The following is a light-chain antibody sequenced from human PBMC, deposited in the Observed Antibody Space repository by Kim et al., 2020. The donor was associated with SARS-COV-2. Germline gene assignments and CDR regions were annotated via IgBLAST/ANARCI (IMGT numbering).Light chain of an antibody. CDR1: SSNIGSYT. J-gene: IGLJ3*02. Sequence: GQRVTISCSGSSSNIGSYTVNWYQQLPGTAPKLLIYSNNQRPSGVPDRFSGSKSGTSASLAISGLQSEDEADYYCAAWDDSLNGGVFGGGTQLTVL. CDR3: AAWDDSLNGGV. CDR2: SNN. V-gene: IGLV1-44*01.